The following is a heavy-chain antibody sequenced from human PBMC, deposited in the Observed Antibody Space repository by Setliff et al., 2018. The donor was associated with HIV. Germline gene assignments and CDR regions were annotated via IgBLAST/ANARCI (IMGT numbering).Heavy chain of an antibody. CDR1: GFTFSSYW. D-gene: IGHD3-9*01. CDR3: ARAAYYDILTGYLDY. Sequence: GSLRLSCAASGFTFSSYWMHWVRQAPGKGLVWVSRIRSDGSSTTYADSVKGRFTISRDNAKNTLYLQMNSLRAEDTAVYYCARAAYYDILTGYLDYWGQGALVTVSS. V-gene: IGHV3-74*01. J-gene: IGHJ4*02. CDR2: IRSDGSST.